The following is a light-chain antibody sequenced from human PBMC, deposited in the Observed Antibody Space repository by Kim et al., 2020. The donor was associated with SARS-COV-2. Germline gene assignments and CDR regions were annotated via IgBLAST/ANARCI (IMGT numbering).Light chain of an antibody. J-gene: IGKJ2*01. CDR1: QGISHY. V-gene: IGKV1-17*03. CDR3: LQYYSYPYV. CDR2: DAS. Sequence: SATVGDIVTMTCRASQGISHYLGWFQLKPEKVPRRLVYDASRLHAGIPSMVSVSGSVTEFTLTSSSLQPEDSATYYCLQYYSYPYVFGQRTKLEIK.